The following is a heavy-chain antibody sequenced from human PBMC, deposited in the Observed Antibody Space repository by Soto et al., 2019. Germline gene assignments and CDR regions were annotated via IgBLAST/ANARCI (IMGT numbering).Heavy chain of an antibody. D-gene: IGHD6-19*01. Sequence: QVQLQQWGAGLLKPSETLSLTCAVYGGSFSGYYWSWIRQPPGKGLEWIGEINHSGSTNYNPSLKCRVTISVDTSKNQFSLKLSSVTAADTAVYYCARGGGRQWLVHRNWFDPWGQGTLVTVSS. V-gene: IGHV4-34*01. CDR3: ARGGGRQWLVHRNWFDP. CDR1: GGSFSGYY. J-gene: IGHJ5*02. CDR2: INHSGST.